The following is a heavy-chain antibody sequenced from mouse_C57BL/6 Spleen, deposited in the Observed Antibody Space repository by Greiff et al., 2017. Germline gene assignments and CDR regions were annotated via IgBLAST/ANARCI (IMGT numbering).Heavy chain of an antibody. D-gene: IGHD1-1*01. V-gene: IGHV1-64*01. Sequence: VQLQQPGAELVKPGASVKLSCKASGYTFTSYWMHWVKQRPGQGLEWIGMIHPNSGSSNYNEKFKSKATLTVDKSSSTAYMQLSSLKSEDSAVYYCARGGFITTVVDYFDYWGQGTTLTVSS. CDR2: IHPNSGSS. CDR1: GYTFTSYW. CDR3: ARGGFITTVVDYFDY. J-gene: IGHJ2*01.